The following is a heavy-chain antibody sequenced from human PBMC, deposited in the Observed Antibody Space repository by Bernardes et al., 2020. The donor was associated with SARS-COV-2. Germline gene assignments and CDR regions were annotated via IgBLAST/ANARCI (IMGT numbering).Heavy chain of an antibody. CDR3: AREAGSGLGAFDI. J-gene: IGHJ3*02. Sequence: GGSLRLSCVASGFTVSSNYMSWVRQAPGKGLEWGAVIYRGGSTYYADSVKGRFTISRDNSKNTPYLQMNSLRAEDTAVYYCAREAGSGLGAFDIWGPGTMFTVSS. D-gene: IGHD6-19*01. CDR2: IYRGGST. CDR1: GFTVSSNY. V-gene: IGHV3-53*01.